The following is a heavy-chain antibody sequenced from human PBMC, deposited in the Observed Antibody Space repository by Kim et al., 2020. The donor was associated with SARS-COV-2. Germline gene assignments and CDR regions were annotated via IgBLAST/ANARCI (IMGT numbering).Heavy chain of an antibody. Sequence: SETLSLTCSVSGGSISSSNYYWAWIRQPPGKGLEWIASVFSRGGTYYNPSLDSRVTISVDTSENQLSLKLSSVTAADTAVYFCARHNYDFWSGYCRQLFDPWGQGTLVTVSS. CDR1: GGSISSSNYY. CDR3: ARHNYDFWSGYCRQLFDP. CDR2: VFSRGGT. V-gene: IGHV4-39*01. J-gene: IGHJ5*02. D-gene: IGHD3-3*01.